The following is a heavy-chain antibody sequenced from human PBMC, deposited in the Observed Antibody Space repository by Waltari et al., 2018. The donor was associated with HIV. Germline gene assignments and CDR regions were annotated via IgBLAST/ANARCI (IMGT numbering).Heavy chain of an antibody. D-gene: IGHD3-3*01. J-gene: IGHJ5*02. V-gene: IGHV1-18*01. Sequence: QVQLVQSGAEVKKPGASVKVSCKASGYTFTSYGISWVRPTPGQGLEWMGWISAYNGNTNYAQKLQGRVTMTTDTSTSTAYMELRSLRSDDTAVYYCARVGLREWFGSYRGSEGWFDPWGQGTLVTVSS. CDR2: ISAYNGNT. CDR1: GYTFTSYG. CDR3: ARVGLREWFGSYRGSEGWFDP.